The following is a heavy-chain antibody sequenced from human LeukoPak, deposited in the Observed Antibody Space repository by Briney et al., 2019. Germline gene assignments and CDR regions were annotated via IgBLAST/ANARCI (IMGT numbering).Heavy chain of an antibody. D-gene: IGHD3-3*01. CDR1: GFTFSRHW. CDR3: ARGPYYDFWSGYYAYFGY. Sequence: GSLRLSCAASGFTFSRHWMYWIRQPPGKGLEWIGEINHSGSTNYNPSLKSRVTISVDTSKNQFSLKLSSVTAADTAVYYCARGPYYDFWSGYYAYFGYWGQGTLVTVSS. CDR2: INHSGST. J-gene: IGHJ4*02. V-gene: IGHV4-34*01.